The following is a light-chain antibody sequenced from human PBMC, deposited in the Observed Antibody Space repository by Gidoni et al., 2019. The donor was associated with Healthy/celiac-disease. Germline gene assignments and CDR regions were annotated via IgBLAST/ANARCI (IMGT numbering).Light chain of an antibody. CDR1: SSDVGGYNY. J-gene: IGLJ2*01. CDR3: CSYAGSYF. CDR2: DVS. V-gene: IGLV2-11*01. Sequence: GPPGQSVTISCTGTSSDVGGYNYVSWYQQHPGKAPKLMIYDVSKRPSGVPDRFSGSKSGNTASLTISGLQAEDEADYYCCSYAGSYFFGGGTKLTVL.